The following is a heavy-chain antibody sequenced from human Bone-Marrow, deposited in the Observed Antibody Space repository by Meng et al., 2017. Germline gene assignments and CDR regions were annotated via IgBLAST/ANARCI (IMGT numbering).Heavy chain of an antibody. CDR1: GFTFSSYE. CDR2: ISSSGSTI. V-gene: IGHV3-48*03. J-gene: IGHJ4*02. Sequence: GESLKISCAASGFTFSSYEMNWVRQAPGKGLEWVSYISSSGSTIYYADSVKGRFTISRDNAKNSLYLQRNSLRAEDTAVYYCAKDLLLRNAYCGDDCYEVGSIDYWGQGTLVTVSS. D-gene: IGHD2-21*02. CDR3: AKDLLLRNAYCGDDCYEVGSIDY.